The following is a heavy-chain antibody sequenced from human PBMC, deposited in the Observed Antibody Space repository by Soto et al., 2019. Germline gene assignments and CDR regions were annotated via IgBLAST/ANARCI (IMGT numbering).Heavy chain of an antibody. Sequence: QVQLVQSGAEVKKPGASVKVSCKASGYTFTSYYMHWVRQAPGQGLEWMGIINPSGGSTSYAQKCQGRVTMTRDTSTSTVYMELSSLRSEDTAVYYCARVAGGYYYSMDVWGQGTTVTVSS. D-gene: IGHD3-10*01. CDR3: ARVAGGYYYSMDV. CDR1: GYTFTSYY. J-gene: IGHJ6*02. CDR2: INPSGGST. V-gene: IGHV1-46*01.